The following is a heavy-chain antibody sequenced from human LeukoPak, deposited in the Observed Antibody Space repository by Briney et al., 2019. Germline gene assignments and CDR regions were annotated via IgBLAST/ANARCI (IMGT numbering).Heavy chain of an antibody. CDR3: ARDLEYSSSSAIRGWFDP. J-gene: IGHJ5*02. V-gene: IGHV1-69*05. Sequence: ASVKVSCKASGGTFSSYAISWVGQAPGQGLEWMGRIIPIFGTANYAQKFQGRVTITTDESTSTAYMELSSLRSEDTAVYYCARDLEYSSSSAIRGWFDPWGQGTLVTVSS. CDR1: GGTFSSYA. D-gene: IGHD6-6*01. CDR2: IIPIFGTA.